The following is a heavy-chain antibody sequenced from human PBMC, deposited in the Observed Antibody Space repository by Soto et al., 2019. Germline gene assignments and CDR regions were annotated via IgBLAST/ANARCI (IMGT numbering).Heavy chain of an antibody. CDR2: INSDGSST. J-gene: IGHJ4*02. D-gene: IGHD3-22*01. CDR3: ASHPLTMTYLDY. Sequence: GWSLRLSCAASGFTFSSYWMHWVRQAPGKGLVWGSRINSDGSSTSYADSVKGRFTISRDNAKNTVYLQMNSLRAEDTAVYYCASHPLTMTYLDYWGQGTLVTVSS. V-gene: IGHV3-74*01. CDR1: GFTFSSYW.